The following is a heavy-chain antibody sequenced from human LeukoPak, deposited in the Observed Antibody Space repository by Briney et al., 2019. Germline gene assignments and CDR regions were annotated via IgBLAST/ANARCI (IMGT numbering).Heavy chain of an antibody. J-gene: IGHJ5*02. V-gene: IGHV1-46*01. CDR1: GYTFTSHY. CDR3: ATARRLEGYCSSITCLVPYNWLDP. Sequence: ASVKVSCKASGYTFTSHYMHWVRQAPGQGLEWMGMINPSGGSTSYAQKFQGRVTMTRDTSTSTVYMELRSLRSEDTAVYYCATARRLEGYCSSITCLVPYNWLDPWGQGTLVTVSS. CDR2: INPSGGST. D-gene: IGHD2-2*01.